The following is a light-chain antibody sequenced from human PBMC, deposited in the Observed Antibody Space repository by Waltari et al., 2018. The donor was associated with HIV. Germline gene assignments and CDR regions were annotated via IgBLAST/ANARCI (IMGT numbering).Light chain of an antibody. CDR1: QSVSSY. V-gene: IGKV3-11*01. CDR3: QQRSNWPPIFT. Sequence: EIVLTQSPATLSLSPGERPTLSCRASQSVSSYLAWYQQKPGQAPRLLIYDASNRATGISARFSGSGSGTDFTLTISSLEPEDFAVYYCQQRSNWPPIFTFGPGTKVDIK. CDR2: DAS. J-gene: IGKJ3*01.